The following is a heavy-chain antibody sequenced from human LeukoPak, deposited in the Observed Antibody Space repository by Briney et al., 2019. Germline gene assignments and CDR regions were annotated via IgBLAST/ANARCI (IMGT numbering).Heavy chain of an antibody. V-gene: IGHV3-23*01. Sequence: GGSLRLSCVVSGITLSNYGMSWVRQAPGKGLEWVSAISDDGVSTYYADSVKGRFTFSRDNSENTLYLQMNNLRAEDTAIYYCAKFRTAGQHTFGWFFDYWGQGTLVTVSS. CDR2: ISDDGVST. CDR3: AKFRTAGQHTFGWFFDY. J-gene: IGHJ4*02. D-gene: IGHD3-9*01. CDR1: GITLSNYG.